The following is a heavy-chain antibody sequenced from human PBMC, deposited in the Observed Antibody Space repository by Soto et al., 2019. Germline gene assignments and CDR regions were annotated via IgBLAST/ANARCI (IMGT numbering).Heavy chain of an antibody. CDR2: IYYSGST. CDR3: ARLSYYDFWSGYYFDY. D-gene: IGHD3-3*01. Sequence: SETLSLTCTVSGGSISSSSYYWGWIRQPPGKGLEWIGSIYYSGSTYYNPSLKSRVTISVDTSKKQFSLKLSSVTAADTAVYYCARLSYYDFWSGYYFDYWGQGTLVTVSS. CDR1: GGSISSSSYY. J-gene: IGHJ4*02. V-gene: IGHV4-39*01.